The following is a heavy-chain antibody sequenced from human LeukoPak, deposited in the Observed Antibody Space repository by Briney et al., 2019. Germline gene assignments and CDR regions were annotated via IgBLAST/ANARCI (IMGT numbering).Heavy chain of an antibody. Sequence: PSQTLSLTCTVSGGSISSGDYYWSWIRQPPGKGLEWIGYIYYSGSTYYNPSLKSRVTISVDTSKNQFSLKLSSVTAADTAVYYCARDVGDYYDNFYNWFDPWGQGTLVTVSS. CDR2: IYYSGST. J-gene: IGHJ5*02. D-gene: IGHD3-22*01. V-gene: IGHV4-30-4*08. CDR1: GGSISSGDYY. CDR3: ARDVGDYYDNFYNWFDP.